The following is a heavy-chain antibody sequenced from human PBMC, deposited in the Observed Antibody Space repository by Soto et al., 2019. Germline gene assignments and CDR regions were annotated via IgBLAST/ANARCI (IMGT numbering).Heavy chain of an antibody. CDR2: IRSKANSYAT. Sequence: EVQLVESGGGLVQPGGSLKLSCAASGFTFSGSAMHWVRQASGKGLEWVGRIRSKANSYATAYAASVKGRFTISRDDSKNTAYLQMKSLKTEDTAVYYCGSDTGMAYYGVDVWGQGTTVTVSS. V-gene: IGHV3-73*01. CDR3: GSDTGMAYYGVDV. CDR1: GFTFSGSA. J-gene: IGHJ6*02. D-gene: IGHD5-18*01.